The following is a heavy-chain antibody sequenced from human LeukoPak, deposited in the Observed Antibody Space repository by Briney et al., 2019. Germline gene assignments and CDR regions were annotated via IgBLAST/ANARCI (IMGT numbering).Heavy chain of an antibody. CDR2: INADNGDT. Sequence: ASVKVSCKASGYTFTNCAMHWVRHAPGQRLEWMGWINADNGDTKYSQNLQGRVTITRSTSASTAYMELSSLRSEDTAVYYCARDDTVTTHFDYWGQGTLVTVSS. CDR3: ARDDTVTTHFDY. V-gene: IGHV1-3*01. D-gene: IGHD4-11*01. J-gene: IGHJ4*02. CDR1: GYTFTNCA.